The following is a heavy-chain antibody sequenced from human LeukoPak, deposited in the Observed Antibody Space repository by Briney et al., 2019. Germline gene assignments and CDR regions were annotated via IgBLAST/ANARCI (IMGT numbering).Heavy chain of an antibody. J-gene: IGHJ3*02. CDR3: AKDPPRGGSDALDI. CDR2: ISSSGSST. V-gene: IGHV3-23*01. CDR1: GFTFSNYA. Sequence: GGSPRLSCAASGFTFSNYAMSWVRQAPGKGLEWVSGISSSGSSTYYADSVKGRFTISRDNSKNTLYLQLDSLRGEDSAVYYCAKDPPRGGSDALDIWGQGTRVTVSS. D-gene: IGHD2-15*01.